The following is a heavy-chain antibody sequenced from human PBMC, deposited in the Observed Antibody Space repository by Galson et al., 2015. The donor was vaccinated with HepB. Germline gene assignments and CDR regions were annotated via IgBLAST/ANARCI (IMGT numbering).Heavy chain of an antibody. D-gene: IGHD3-10*01. CDR2: ISGGGGGI. V-gene: IGHV3-23*01. CDR1: GFTFSNYA. J-gene: IGHJ4*02. CDR3: AQSTGSYRIFDF. Sequence: SLRLSCAASGFTFSNYAMSWVRQAPGKGLEWVSSISGGGGGIYYADSVEGRFTISRDNSKNTLYLQMNSLRAEDTAVYYCAQSTGSYRIFDFWGQGTLVTVSS.